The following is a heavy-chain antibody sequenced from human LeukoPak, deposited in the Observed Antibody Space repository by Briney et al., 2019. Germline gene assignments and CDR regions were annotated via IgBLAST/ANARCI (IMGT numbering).Heavy chain of an antibody. CDR3: ARDLGTFYYYYGMDV. V-gene: IGHV3-30-3*01. CDR1: GCTFSSYA. J-gene: IGHJ6*02. CDR2: ISYDGSNK. Sequence: GRSLRLSCAASGCTFSSYAMHWVRQAPGKGLEWVAVISYDGSNKYYADSVKGRFTISRDNSKHTLYLQMNSLRAEDTAVYYCARDLGTFYYYYGMDVWGQGTTVTVSS. D-gene: IGHD3-16*01.